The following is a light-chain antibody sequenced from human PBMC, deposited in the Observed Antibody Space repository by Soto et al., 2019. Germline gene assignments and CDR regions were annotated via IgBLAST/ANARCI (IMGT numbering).Light chain of an antibody. CDR1: SSDVGGYNY. J-gene: IGLJ2*01. Sequence: QSALTQPASVSGSPGQSITISCTGTSSDVGGYNYVSWYQHHPGKAPKLMIFEVSNRPSGVSNRISASKSGITASLTISGLQAEDEADYYCSSYSSSSTRVLFGGGTKVTVL. CDR3: SSYSSSSTRVL. V-gene: IGLV2-14*01. CDR2: EVS.